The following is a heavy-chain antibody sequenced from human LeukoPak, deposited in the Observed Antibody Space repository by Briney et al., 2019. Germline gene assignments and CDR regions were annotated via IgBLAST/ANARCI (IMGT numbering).Heavy chain of an antibody. D-gene: IGHD6-19*01. CDR1: GFTFSSYW. J-gene: IGHJ4*02. CDR2: INSDGSST. CDR3: ARAHSSELKGDY. V-gene: IGHV3-74*01. Sequence: GRSLRLSCAASGFTFSSYWMHWVRQAPGKGLVWVSRINSDGSSTSYTDSVKGRFTISRDNAKNTLYLQMNSLRAEDTAVYYCARAHSSELKGDYWGQGTLVTVSS.